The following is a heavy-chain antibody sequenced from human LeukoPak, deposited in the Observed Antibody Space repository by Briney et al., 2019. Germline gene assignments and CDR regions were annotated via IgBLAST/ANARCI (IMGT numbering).Heavy chain of an antibody. J-gene: IGHJ4*02. Sequence: SETLSLTCAVYGGSFSGYYWSWIRQPPGKGLEWIGEINHSGSTNCNPSLKSRVTISVDTSKNQFSLKLSSVTAADTAVYYCARGSGRYSSSSVYWGQGTLVTVSS. CDR2: INHSGST. D-gene: IGHD6-13*01. CDR1: GGSFSGYY. V-gene: IGHV4-34*01. CDR3: ARGSGRYSSSSVY.